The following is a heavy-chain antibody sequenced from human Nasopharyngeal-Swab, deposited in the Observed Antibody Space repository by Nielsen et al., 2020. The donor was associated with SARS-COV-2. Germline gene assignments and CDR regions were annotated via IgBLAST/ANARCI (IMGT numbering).Heavy chain of an antibody. CDR3: ARAPDSSTYGLRY. V-gene: IGHV3-11*06. J-gene: IGHJ4*02. D-gene: IGHD3-10*01. Sequence: GESLKISCAASGFTFSYYYISWIRQAPGKGLEWVSYISSSSSYTNYAASVKGRFTISRDNVKNSLYLQMNSLRDEDTAVYYCARAPDSSTYGLRYWGLGTLSPSPQ. CDR1: GFTFSYYY. CDR2: ISSSSSYT.